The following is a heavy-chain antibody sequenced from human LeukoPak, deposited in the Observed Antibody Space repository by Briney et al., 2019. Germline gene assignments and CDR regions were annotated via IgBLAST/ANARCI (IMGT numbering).Heavy chain of an antibody. CDR3: ARAIYSYGPVYFDY. Sequence: SETLSLTCTVSGGSISSYYWSWIRQPPGKGLEWIGYIYYSGSTNYNPSLKSRVTISVDTSKNQFSLKLSSVTAADTAVYYCARAIYSYGPVYFDYWGQGTLVTVSS. J-gene: IGHJ4*02. CDR2: IYYSGST. D-gene: IGHD5-18*01. V-gene: IGHV4-59*01. CDR1: GGSISSYY.